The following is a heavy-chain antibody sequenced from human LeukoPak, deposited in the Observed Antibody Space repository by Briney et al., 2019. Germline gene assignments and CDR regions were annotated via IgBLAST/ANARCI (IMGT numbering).Heavy chain of an antibody. J-gene: IGHJ4*02. V-gene: IGHV1-2*02. CDR1: GYTFTGHY. D-gene: IGHD2-8*02. Sequence: ASVKVSCKASGYTFTGHYMHWVRQVPGQGPEWMGWINPNTGGARYAQKFQGRVTMTRDTSISTAYMELSRLTSDDTAIYYCAKGGYCIVGVCHSYDLWGQGTLVSVSS. CDR2: INPNTGGA. CDR3: AKGGYCIVGVCHSYDL.